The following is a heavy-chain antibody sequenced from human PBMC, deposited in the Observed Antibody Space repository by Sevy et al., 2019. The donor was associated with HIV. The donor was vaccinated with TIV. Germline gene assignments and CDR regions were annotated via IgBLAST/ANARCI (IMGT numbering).Heavy chain of an antibody. J-gene: IGHJ4*02. D-gene: IGHD3-22*01. CDR2: ISAYNGNT. CDR1: GYTFTSYG. CDR3: AGGGYYDSSGYYYFDY. Sequence: ASVKVSCKASGYTFTSYGISWVRQAPGQGLEWMGWISAYNGNTNYAQKLQGRVTMTTDTSTSTAYMELRSLRSDDTAVYYCAGGGYYDSSGYYYFDYWGQGTLVTVSS. V-gene: IGHV1-18*01.